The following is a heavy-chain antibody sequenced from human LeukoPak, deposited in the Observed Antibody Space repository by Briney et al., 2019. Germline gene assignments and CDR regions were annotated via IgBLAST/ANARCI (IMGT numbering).Heavy chain of an antibody. Sequence: SETLSLTCAVYGGSFSGYYWSWIRQPPGKGLEWIGEINHSGSTNYNPSLKSRVTISVDTSKNQFSLKLSSVTAADTAVYYCASVPSPPYYYYYMDVWGKGTTVIVSS. J-gene: IGHJ6*03. V-gene: IGHV4-34*01. CDR2: INHSGST. D-gene: IGHD6-6*01. CDR1: GGSFSGYY. CDR3: ASVPSPPYYYYYMDV.